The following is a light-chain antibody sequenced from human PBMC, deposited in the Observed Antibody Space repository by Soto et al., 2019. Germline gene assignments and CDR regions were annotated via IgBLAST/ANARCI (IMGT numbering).Light chain of an antibody. V-gene: IGLV2-14*01. CDR3: SSYTSSNTEV. CDR1: SSDVGGYNY. Sequence: QSVLTHPASVSGSPGRAIPISCTGTSSDVGGYNYVSWYQQHPGKAPKLMIYDVGSRPSGVSNRFSGSKSGNTASLTISGLQAEDEADYYCSSYTSSNTEVFGTGTKVTVL. CDR2: DVG. J-gene: IGLJ1*01.